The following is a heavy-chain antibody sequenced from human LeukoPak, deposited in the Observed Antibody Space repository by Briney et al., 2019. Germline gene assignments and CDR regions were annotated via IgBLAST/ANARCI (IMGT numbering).Heavy chain of an antibody. CDR3: ARAAVPYYFDY. D-gene: IGHD2-2*01. CDR2: IYYSGST. Sequence: SETLSLTCTVSGGSISSYYWSWIRQPPGKGLEWIGYIYYSGSTNYNPPLKSRVTISVDTSKNQFSLKLSSVTAADTAVYYCARAAVPYYFDYWGQGTLVTVSS. J-gene: IGHJ4*02. CDR1: GGSISSYY. V-gene: IGHV4-59*01.